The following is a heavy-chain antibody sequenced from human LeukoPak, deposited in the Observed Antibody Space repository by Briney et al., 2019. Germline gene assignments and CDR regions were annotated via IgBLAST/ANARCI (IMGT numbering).Heavy chain of an antibody. CDR1: GGSISSGGYS. CDR3: ARAPIPYDRSRTDYRFDP. J-gene: IGHJ5*02. CDR2: IYYSGTT. V-gene: IGHV4-30-2*01. Sequence: SETLSLTCAVSGGSISSGGYSWSWIRQPPGKGLEWIGYIYYSGTTYYNPSLKSRVTISLDTSKSQFSLKLTSVTAADTAVYYCARAPIPYDRSRTDYRFDPWGQGTLVTVAS. D-gene: IGHD3-16*01.